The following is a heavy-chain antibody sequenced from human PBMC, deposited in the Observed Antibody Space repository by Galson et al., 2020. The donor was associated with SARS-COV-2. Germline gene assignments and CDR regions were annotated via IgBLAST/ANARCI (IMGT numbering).Heavy chain of an antibody. CDR3: ARHGLAYYDFWSCLNNQYFDY. CDR2: IYYSGST. J-gene: IGHJ4*02. Sequence: SETLSLTCTVSGGSISSYYWSWIRQPPGKGLEWIGYIYYSGSTNYNPSLKSRVTISEDTSKNQFSLKLSSVTAADTAVYYCARHGLAYYDFWSCLNNQYFDYWGQGTLVTVSS. CDR1: GGSISSYY. V-gene: IGHV4-59*08. D-gene: IGHD3-3*01.